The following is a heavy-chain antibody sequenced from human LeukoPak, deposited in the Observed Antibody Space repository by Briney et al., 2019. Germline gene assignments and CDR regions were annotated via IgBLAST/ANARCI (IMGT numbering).Heavy chain of an antibody. V-gene: IGHV3-33*08. CDR1: GFPFSYYS. J-gene: IGHJ3*02. D-gene: IGHD3-22*01. CDR2: VWYDESNK. CDR3: AREDSSGAFDI. Sequence: PGGSLRLSCAASGFPFSYYSMHWVRQAPGKGLEWVAVVWYDESNKYYVDSVKGRFTISRDNSKNTLYLQMNSLRVEDTALYYCAREDSSGAFDIWGQGTMVTVSS.